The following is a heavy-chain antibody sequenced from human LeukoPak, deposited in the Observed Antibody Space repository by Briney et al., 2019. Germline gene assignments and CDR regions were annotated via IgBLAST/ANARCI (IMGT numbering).Heavy chain of an antibody. J-gene: IGHJ3*02. D-gene: IGHD4-23*01. Sequence: SVKVSCKASGGTFSSYAISWVRQAPGQGLEWMGGIIPIFGTANYAQKFQGRVTITADESTSTAYMELSGLRSEDTAVYYCAREGIISTVVTPDAFDIWGQGTMVTVSS. CDR2: IIPIFGTA. CDR3: AREGIISTVVTPDAFDI. V-gene: IGHV1-69*13. CDR1: GGTFSSYA.